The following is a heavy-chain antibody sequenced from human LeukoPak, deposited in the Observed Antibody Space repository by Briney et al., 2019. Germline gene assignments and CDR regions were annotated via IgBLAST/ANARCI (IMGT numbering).Heavy chain of an antibody. CDR3: ARVLLVHDYYYGMDV. V-gene: IGHV3-48*03. Sequence: GGSLRLSCTASGFTFSSYEMNWVRQAPWKGLEWVSYISSSSETIKYTDSVKGRFTISRDNAKNSLYLQMNSLRAEDTAVYYCARVLLVHDYYYGMDVWGQGTTVTVSS. CDR1: GFTFSSYE. CDR2: ISSSSETI. J-gene: IGHJ6*02. D-gene: IGHD3-16*01.